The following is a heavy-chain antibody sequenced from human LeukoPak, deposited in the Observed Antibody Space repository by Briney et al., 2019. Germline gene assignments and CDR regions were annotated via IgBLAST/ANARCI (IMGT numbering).Heavy chain of an antibody. CDR1: GFTFSSYW. J-gene: IGHJ4*02. CDR2: INTDGSTT. CDR3: ARDKGTDFWSGFDY. V-gene: IGHV3-74*01. Sequence: GGSLRLSCAAPGFTFSSYWMHWVRQAPGKGLVWVSRINTDGSTTNYADSVKGRFTISRDNAKNSLSLQMNSLRAEDTAVYYCARDKGTDFWSGFDYWGQGTLVTVSS. D-gene: IGHD3-3*01.